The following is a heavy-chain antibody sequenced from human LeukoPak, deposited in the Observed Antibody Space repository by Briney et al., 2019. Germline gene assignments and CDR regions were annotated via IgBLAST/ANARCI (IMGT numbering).Heavy chain of an antibody. Sequence: GGSLRLSCAASGFTFSSYWMNWVRQAPGKGLEWVSSISSSSSYIYYADSVKGRFTISRDNAKNSLYLQMNSLRAEDTAVYYCARDRDDFWSGYPNWFDPWGQGTLVTVSS. CDR3: ARDRDDFWSGYPNWFDP. CDR1: GFTFSSYW. D-gene: IGHD3-3*01. V-gene: IGHV3-21*01. J-gene: IGHJ5*02. CDR2: ISSSSSYI.